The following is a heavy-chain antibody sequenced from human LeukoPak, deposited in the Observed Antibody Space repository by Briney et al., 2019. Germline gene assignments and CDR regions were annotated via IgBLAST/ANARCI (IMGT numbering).Heavy chain of an antibody. CDR1: GYSFTSYW. CDR3: ARHRPPTVTTFEFQFDP. Sequence: GESLKISCKGSGYSFTSYWIGWVRQMPGKGLEWMGIIYPGDSDTRHSPSFQGQVTISADKSISTAYLQWSSLKASDTAMYYCARHRPPTVTTFEFQFDPWGQGTLVTVSS. D-gene: IGHD4-17*01. V-gene: IGHV5-51*01. J-gene: IGHJ5*02. CDR2: IYPGDSDT.